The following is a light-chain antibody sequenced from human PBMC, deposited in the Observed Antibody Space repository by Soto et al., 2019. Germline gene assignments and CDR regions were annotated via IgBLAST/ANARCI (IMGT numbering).Light chain of an antibody. CDR1: QSVSNY. V-gene: IGKV3-11*01. CDR3: QQRSYWLS. CDR2: EAS. J-gene: IGKJ4*01. Sequence: EIVLTQSPATLSLSPGERATLSCRASQSVSNYLAWHQQKPGQAPRLLIYEASNRASGIPARFSGSGSGTDFTLTISSLEPEDFAVYYCQQRSYWLSFGGGTKVEIK.